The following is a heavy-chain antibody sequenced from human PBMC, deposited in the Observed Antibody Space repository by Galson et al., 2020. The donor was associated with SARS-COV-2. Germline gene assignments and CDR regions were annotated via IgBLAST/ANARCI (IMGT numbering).Heavy chain of an antibody. J-gene: IGHJ4*02. CDR3: ARRRRRQFDY. CDR2: ISPSGDHV. Sequence: GGSLRLPCAASGFLFSSYEMNWVRQTPGKGLEWISTISPSGDHVWYPDSVKGRFTISRDNAKNSVYLHMNSLRAEAAAVYHCARRRRRQFDYWGQGTLVTVSS. CDR1: GFLFSSYE. V-gene: IGHV3-48*03. D-gene: IGHD6-25*01.